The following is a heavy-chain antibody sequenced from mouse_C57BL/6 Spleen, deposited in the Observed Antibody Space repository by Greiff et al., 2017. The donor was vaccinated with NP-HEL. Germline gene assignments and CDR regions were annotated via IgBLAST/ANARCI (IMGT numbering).Heavy chain of an antibody. J-gene: IGHJ4*01. D-gene: IGHD2-5*01. CDR3: ARGRSNYFGFYYAMDY. Sequence: EVQVVESGGGLVKPGGSLKLSCAASGFTFSDYGMHWVRQAPEKGLEWVAYISSGSSTIYYADTVKGRFTISRDNAKNTLFLQMTSLRSEDTAMYYCARGRSNYFGFYYAMDYWGQGTSVTVSS. CDR1: GFTFSDYG. CDR2: ISSGSSTI. V-gene: IGHV5-17*01.